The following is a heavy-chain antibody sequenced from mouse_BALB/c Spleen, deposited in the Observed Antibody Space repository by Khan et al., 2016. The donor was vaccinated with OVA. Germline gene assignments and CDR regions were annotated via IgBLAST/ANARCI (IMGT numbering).Heavy chain of an antibody. J-gene: IGHJ4*01. V-gene: IGHV5-9-3*01. CDR3: ARSLVDYYAMDY. CDR2: ISTGGHYT. Sequence: EVELVESGGGVVKPGGSLKLSCSASGFTFSSFAMSWVRQTPEKRLAWVATISTGGHYTFYPDSVKGRFTISRDNARNTLYLQMSSLRSEDTGMYYCARSLVDYYAMDYWGQGTSVTVSS. CDR1: GFTFSSFA. D-gene: IGHD2-2*01.